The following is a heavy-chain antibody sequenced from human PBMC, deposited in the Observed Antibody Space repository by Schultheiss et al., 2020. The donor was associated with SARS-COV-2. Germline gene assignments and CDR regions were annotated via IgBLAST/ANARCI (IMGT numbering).Heavy chain of an antibody. D-gene: IGHD2-2*01. V-gene: IGHV5-51*01. J-gene: IGHJ5*02. CDR2: IYPGDSDT. CDR3: ARERPSIVVVPAATQYNWFDP. Sequence: GESLKISCKGSGYSFTSYWIGWVRQMPGKGLEWMGIIYPGDSDTRYSPSFQGQVTISADKSISTAYLQWSSLKASDTAMYYCARERPSIVVVPAATQYNWFDPWGQGTLVTVSS. CDR1: GYSFTSYW.